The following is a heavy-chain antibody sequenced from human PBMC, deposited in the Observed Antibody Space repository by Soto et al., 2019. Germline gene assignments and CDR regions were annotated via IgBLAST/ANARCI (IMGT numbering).Heavy chain of an antibody. J-gene: IGHJ5*02. V-gene: IGHV1-69*02. Sequence: ASVKVSCKASGGTFSSYTISWVRQAPGQGLEWMGRIIPILGIANYAQKFQGRVTITAVKSTSTAYMELSSLRSEDTAVYYCARKDGGLRYFDWFVDWGQGTLVTVSS. CDR3: ARKDGGLRYFDWFVD. CDR2: IIPILGIA. D-gene: IGHD3-9*01. CDR1: GGTFSSYT.